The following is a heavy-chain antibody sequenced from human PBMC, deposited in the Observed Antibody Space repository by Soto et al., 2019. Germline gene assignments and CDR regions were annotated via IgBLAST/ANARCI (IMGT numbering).Heavy chain of an antibody. CDR2: ISAYNGNT. J-gene: IGHJ4*02. Sequence: QVQLVQSGAEVKKPGASVKVSCKASGYTFTSYGISWVRQAPGQGLEWMGWISAYNGNTNYAQKLQGRVTMTTDTPTTTAYMELRSLRSADTAVYYCAREVQQLGPYFDCWGQGTLVTVSS. V-gene: IGHV1-18*01. D-gene: IGHD6-13*01. CDR3: AREVQQLGPYFDC. CDR1: GYTFTSYG.